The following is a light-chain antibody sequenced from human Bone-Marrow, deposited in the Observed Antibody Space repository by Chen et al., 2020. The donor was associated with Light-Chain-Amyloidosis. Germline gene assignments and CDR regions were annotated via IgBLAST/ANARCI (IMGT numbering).Light chain of an antibody. CDR2: EVS. J-gene: IGLJ2*01. CDR3: CSYAGSSTHVV. Sequence: HSALTQPASVSGSPGQSITISCTGTSNDVGSYNLVSWYQQHPGKAPKLMLYEVSKRPSGVSNRFSGSKSGNTASLTISGLQAEDEADYYCCSYAGSSTHVVFGGRTKLTVL. V-gene: IGLV2-23*02. CDR1: SNDVGSYNL.